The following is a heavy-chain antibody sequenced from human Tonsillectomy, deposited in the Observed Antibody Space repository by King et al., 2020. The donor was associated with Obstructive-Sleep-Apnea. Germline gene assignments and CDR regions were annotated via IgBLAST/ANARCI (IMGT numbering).Heavy chain of an antibody. J-gene: IGHJ6*02. CDR2: IYYSGST. Sequence: VQLQESGPGLVKPSETLSLTCNVSGGSISSYYWSWIRQPPGKRLEWIGFIYYSGSTNYNPSLRSRVTISVDTSKNQFSLNLSSVTAADTAVYYCAGEWSSSWYEGGAPYGMDVWGQGTTVIVSS. V-gene: IGHV4-59*01. CDR3: AGEWSSSWYEGGAPYGMDV. CDR1: GGSISSYY. D-gene: IGHD6-13*01.